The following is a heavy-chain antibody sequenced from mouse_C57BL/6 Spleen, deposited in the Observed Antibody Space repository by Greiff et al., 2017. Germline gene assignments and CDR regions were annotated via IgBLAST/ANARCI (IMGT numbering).Heavy chain of an antibody. V-gene: IGHV1-81*01. Sequence: VQLQQSGAELARPGASVKLSCKASGYTFTSYGISWVKQRTGQGLEWIGEIYPRSGNTYYNEKFKGKATLTADKSSSTAYMELRSLTSEDSAVYFCASGDGSYWYFDVWGTGTTVTVSS. D-gene: IGHD1-1*01. CDR1: GYTFTSYG. CDR3: ASGDGSYWYFDV. CDR2: IYPRSGNT. J-gene: IGHJ1*03.